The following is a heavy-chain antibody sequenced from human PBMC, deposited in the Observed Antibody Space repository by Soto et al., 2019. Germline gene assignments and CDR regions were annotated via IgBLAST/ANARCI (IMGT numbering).Heavy chain of an antibody. Sequence: QVQLVESGGGVVQPGRSLRLSCAASGFTFSSYGMHWVRQAPGKGLEWVAVISYDGSNKYYADSVKGRFTISRDNSKNTLYLQMNSLRADDTVVYYCAKVHGDCSGGSCFLWDAFDIWGQGPMVTVSS. J-gene: IGHJ3*02. D-gene: IGHD2-15*01. V-gene: IGHV3-30*18. CDR2: ISYDGSNK. CDR3: AKVHGDCSGGSCFLWDAFDI. CDR1: GFTFSSYG.